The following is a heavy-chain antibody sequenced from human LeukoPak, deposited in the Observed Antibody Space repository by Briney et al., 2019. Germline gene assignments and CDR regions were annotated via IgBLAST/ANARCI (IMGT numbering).Heavy chain of an antibody. V-gene: IGHV3-74*01. CDR1: GFTFSKYW. CDR2: INTDGTVT. D-gene: IGHD3-10*01. J-gene: IGHJ3*02. CDR3: AKAPPPGESTSFGAFDI. Sequence: GGSLRLSCAASGFTFSKYWMLWVRQAPGKGLESVSRINTDGTVTTYADSVKGRFTVSRDNADNTMFLQMNSVRDEDTAVYYCAKAPPPGESTSFGAFDIWGQGTMVTVSS.